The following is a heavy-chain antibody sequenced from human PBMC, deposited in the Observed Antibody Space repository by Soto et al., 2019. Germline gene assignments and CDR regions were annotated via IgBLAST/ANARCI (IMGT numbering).Heavy chain of an antibody. CDR3: AKDRTYYDILTGIFDY. V-gene: IGHV3-30*18. CDR2: ISYDGSNK. D-gene: IGHD3-9*01. J-gene: IGHJ4*02. CDR1: GFTFSSYG. Sequence: GGSLRPSCAASGFTFSSYGMHWVRQAPGKGLEWVAVISYDGSNKYYADSVKGRFTISRDNSKNTLYLQMNSLRAEDTAVYYCAKDRTYYDILTGIFDYWGQGTLVTAPQ.